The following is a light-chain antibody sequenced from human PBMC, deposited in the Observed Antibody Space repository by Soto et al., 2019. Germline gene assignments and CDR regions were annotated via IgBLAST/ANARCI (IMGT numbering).Light chain of an antibody. CDR3: QQYKRYSC. CDR1: QSISSW. J-gene: IGKJ3*01. CDR2: DAS. V-gene: IGKV1-5*01. Sequence: DIQMTQSPSTLSASVGDRVTITCRASQSISSWLAWYQQKPGKAPKLLIYDASSLESGVPSRFSGSGSGTEFTLTISSLQPVDFATYYCQQYKRYSCFGPGTKVDIK.